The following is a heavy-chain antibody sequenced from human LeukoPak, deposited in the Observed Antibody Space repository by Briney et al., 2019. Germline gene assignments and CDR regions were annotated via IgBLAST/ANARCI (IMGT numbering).Heavy chain of an antibody. D-gene: IGHD3-3*01. Sequence: PSETLSLTCTVSGGSISSYYWSWIRQPPGKGLEWIGYIEHSGFTNYNPALKSRVTISVDTSKNQFSLKLSSVTAADTAVYYCARGVRGDFWSGRYYMDVWGKGTTVTVSS. V-gene: IGHV4-59*01. CDR2: IEHSGFT. J-gene: IGHJ6*03. CDR3: ARGVRGDFWSGRYYMDV. CDR1: GGSISSYY.